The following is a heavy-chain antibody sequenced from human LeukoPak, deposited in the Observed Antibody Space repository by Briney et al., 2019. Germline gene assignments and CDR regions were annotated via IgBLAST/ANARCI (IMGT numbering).Heavy chain of an antibody. J-gene: IGHJ4*02. CDR3: AKAGSYGSSPFDY. D-gene: IGHD1-26*01. Sequence: GGSLRLSCAASGFTFSSYGMHWVRQAPGKGLEWVAFIRYDGSNKYYADSVKGRFTISRDSSKNTLYLQMNSLRAEDTAVYYCAKAGSYGSSPFDYWGQGTLVTVSS. CDR1: GFTFSSYG. V-gene: IGHV3-30*02. CDR2: IRYDGSNK.